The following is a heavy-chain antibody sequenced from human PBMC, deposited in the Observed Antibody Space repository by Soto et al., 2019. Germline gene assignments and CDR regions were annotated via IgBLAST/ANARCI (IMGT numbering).Heavy chain of an antibody. CDR2: ISYDGSNK. CDR1: GFTFSSYG. D-gene: IGHD2-21*02. J-gene: IGHJ4*02. CDR3: AKASCGGDCYSGAFDY. V-gene: IGHV3-30*18. Sequence: QVQLVESGGGVIQPGRSLRLSCAASGFTFSSYGMHWVRQAPGKGLEWVAVISYDGSNKYYADSVKSRFTISRDNSKNTLYLQMNSLRAEDTAVYYCAKASCGGDCYSGAFDYWGQGTLVTVSS.